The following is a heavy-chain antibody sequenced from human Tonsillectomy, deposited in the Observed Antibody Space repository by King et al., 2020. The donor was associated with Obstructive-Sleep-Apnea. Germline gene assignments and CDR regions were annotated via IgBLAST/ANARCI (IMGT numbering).Heavy chain of an antibody. CDR1: GFTFSSYG. J-gene: IGHJ4*02. V-gene: IGHV3-23*04. Sequence: VQLVESGGGLVQPGGSLRLSCAASGFTFSSYGMTWVRQAPGKGLEWVSGISGSGGSTYYADSVKGRLTISRDNSKNTLYLQRNSMRAEDTAVYYCAKGPCSGGSCYLFYWGQGTLVTVSS. CDR3: AKGPCSGGSCYLFY. CDR2: ISGSGGST. D-gene: IGHD2-15*01.